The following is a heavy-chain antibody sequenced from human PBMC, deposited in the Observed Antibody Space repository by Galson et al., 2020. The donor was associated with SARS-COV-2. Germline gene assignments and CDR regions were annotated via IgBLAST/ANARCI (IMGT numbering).Heavy chain of an antibody. V-gene: IGHV4-31*03. CDR2: IYYSGST. D-gene: IGHD6-19*01. Sequence: ASETLSLTCTVSGGSISSGGYYWSWIRQHPGKGLEWIGYIYYSGSTYYNPSLKSRVTISVDTSKNQFSLKLSSVTAADTAVYYCAGWAVAGYFDYWCQGTLVTVSS. CDR3: AGWAVAGYFDY. CDR1: GGSISSGGYY. J-gene: IGHJ4*02.